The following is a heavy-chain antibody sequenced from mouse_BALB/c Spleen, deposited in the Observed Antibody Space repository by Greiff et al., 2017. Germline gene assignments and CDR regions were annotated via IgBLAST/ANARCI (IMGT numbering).Heavy chain of an antibody. Sequence: VQLKESGPSLVKPSQTLSLTCSVTGDSITSGYWNWIRKFPGNKLEYMGYISYSGSTYYNPSLKSRISITRDTSKNQYYLQLNSVTTEDTATYYCARYRDYYGSPYYFDYWGQGTTLTVSS. CDR2: ISYSGST. V-gene: IGHV3-8*02. CDR1: GDSITSGY. J-gene: IGHJ2*01. CDR3: ARYRDYYGSPYYFDY. D-gene: IGHD1-1*01.